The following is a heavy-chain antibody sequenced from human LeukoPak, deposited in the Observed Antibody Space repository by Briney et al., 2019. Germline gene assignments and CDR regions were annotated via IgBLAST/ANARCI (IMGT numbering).Heavy chain of an antibody. CDR2: IYYSGST. D-gene: IGHD1/OR15-1a*01. CDR1: GGSISNSNNY. J-gene: IGHJ4*02. V-gene: IGHV4-39*01. CDR3: ARRSITGTTSLDY. Sequence: SETLSLTCIVSGGSISNSNNYWGWIRQPPGKGLEWIGNIYYSGSTYYNPSLKSRVTISVDTSKNQFSLKLSSVTAADTAVYYCARRSITGTTSLDYWGQGTLVTVSS.